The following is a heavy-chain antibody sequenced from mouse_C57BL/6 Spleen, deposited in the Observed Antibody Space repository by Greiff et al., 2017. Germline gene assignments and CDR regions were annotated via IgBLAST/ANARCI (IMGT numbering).Heavy chain of an antibody. D-gene: IGHD1-1*01. Sequence: QVQLQQSGAELVKPGASVKMSCKASGYTFTSYWITWVKQRPGQGLEWIGDIYPGRGSTNYNEKFTGKATLTVDTSSSTAYMQLSSLTSEDSAVYYCARKERYGSSHDAIDYWGQGTSVTVSS. CDR2: IYPGRGST. V-gene: IGHV1-55*01. CDR3: ARKERYGSSHDAIDY. CDR1: GYTFTSYW. J-gene: IGHJ4*01.